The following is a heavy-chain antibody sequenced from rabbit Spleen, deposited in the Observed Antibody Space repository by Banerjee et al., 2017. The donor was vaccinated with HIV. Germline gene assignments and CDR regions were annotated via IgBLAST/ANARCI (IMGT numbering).Heavy chain of an antibody. J-gene: IGHJ4*01. CDR1: GFDFSSNA. Sequence: QSLEESGGELVKPGASLTLTCTASGFDFSSNAMCWVRQAPGKGLEWVACIDVGSSVRIYYASWAKGRFTISKSSSTTVTLQMTSLTVADTATYFCARDTDDGGSDLFYFNLWGQGTLVTVS. CDR3: ARDTDDGGSDLFYFNL. CDR2: IDVGSSVRI. V-gene: IGHV1S40*01. D-gene: IGHD8-1*01.